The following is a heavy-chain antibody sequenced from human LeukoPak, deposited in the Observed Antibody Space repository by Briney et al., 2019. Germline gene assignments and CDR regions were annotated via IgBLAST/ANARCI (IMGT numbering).Heavy chain of an antibody. V-gene: IGHV3-23*05. CDR2: FKTKYNQV. J-gene: IGHJ5*02. D-gene: IGHD1-26*01. Sequence: GGSLRLSCVASGFTFSDYAMNWVRQAPGKGLEWVSTFKTKYNQVYYAESVRGRFTISTDNSKNTVYLQMNSLRAEDTAVYYCAIKGPRYSGSYGPWGQGTLVTVSS. CDR3: AIKGPRYSGSYGP. CDR1: GFTFSDYA.